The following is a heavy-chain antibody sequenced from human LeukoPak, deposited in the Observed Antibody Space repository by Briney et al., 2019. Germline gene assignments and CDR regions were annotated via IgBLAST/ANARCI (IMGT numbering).Heavy chain of an antibody. D-gene: IGHD3-10*01. J-gene: IGHJ4*02. CDR3: ARDVYGSGSYYDY. CDR1: GGSISSYY. Sequence: SETLSLTCTVSGGSISSYYWSWLRQPPGEGLEWIGYIYYSGSTNYNPSLKSRVTISVDTSKNQFSLKLSSVTAADTAVYYCARDVYGSGSYYDYWGQGTLVTVSS. V-gene: IGHV4-59*01. CDR2: IYYSGST.